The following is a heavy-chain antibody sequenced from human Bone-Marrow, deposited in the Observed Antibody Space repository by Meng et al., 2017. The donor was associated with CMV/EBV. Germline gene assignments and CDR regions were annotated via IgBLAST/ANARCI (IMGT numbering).Heavy chain of an antibody. CDR3: ARDGDIVVVPAASPSGNYYYGMDV. V-gene: IGHV3-30*04. CDR2: ISYDGSNK. Sequence: GKSLKISCAASGFTFSSYAMHWVRQAPGKGLEWVAVISYDGSNKYYADSVKGRFTISRDNSKNTLYLQMNSLRAEDTAVYYCARDGDIVVVPAASPSGNYYYGMDVWGQGTTVTVSS. J-gene: IGHJ6*02. CDR1: GFTFSSYA. D-gene: IGHD2-2*01.